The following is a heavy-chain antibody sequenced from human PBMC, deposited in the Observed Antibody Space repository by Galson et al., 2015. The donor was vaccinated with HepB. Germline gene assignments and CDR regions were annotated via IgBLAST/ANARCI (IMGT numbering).Heavy chain of an antibody. D-gene: IGHD1-26*01. Sequence: SVKVSCKASGGTFSSYAISWVRQAPGQGLEWMGRIIPILGIANYAQKFQGRVTITADKSTSTAYMELSGLRSEDTAVYYCVFSIVGALNAFDIWGQGTMVTVSS. J-gene: IGHJ3*02. V-gene: IGHV1-69*04. CDR1: GGTFSSYA. CDR2: IIPILGIA. CDR3: VFSIVGALNAFDI.